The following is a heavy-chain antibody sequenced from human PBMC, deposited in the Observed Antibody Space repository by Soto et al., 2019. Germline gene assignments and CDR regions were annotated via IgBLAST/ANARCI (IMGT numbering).Heavy chain of an antibody. J-gene: IGHJ6*02. CDR3: ATVFGQLTWPYYYGMDV. V-gene: IGHV3-73*01. D-gene: IGHD6-13*01. Sequence: PGGSLRLSCAASGFTFKNAWMSWVRQAPGKGLEWVGHIRSKSNNYATAYAASVKGRFTISRDDSKNTAYMQMNRLNNEDTAVYYCATVFGQLTWPYYYGMDVWGQGTTVTVSS. CDR2: IRSKSNNYAT. CDR1: GFTFKNAW.